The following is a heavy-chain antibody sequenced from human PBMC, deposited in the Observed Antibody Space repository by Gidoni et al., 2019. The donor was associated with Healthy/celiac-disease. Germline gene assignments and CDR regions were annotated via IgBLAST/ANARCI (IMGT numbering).Heavy chain of an antibody. D-gene: IGHD2-15*01. CDR2: ISYDGSKK. Sequence: QVQLVESGGGVVQPGRSLRLSCAASAFTFSSYGMHWFRQARGKGLEWVAVISYDGSKKYYADSVKGRFTISRDNSKNTLYLQRNSLRAEDTAVYYGAKGRNLVVAATSGYFDYWGQGTLVTVSS. CDR3: AKGRNLVVAATSGYFDY. V-gene: IGHV3-30*18. J-gene: IGHJ4*02. CDR1: AFTFSSYG.